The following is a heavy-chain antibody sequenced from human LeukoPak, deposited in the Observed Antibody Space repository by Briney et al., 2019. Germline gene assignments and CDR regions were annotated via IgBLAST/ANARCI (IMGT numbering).Heavy chain of an antibody. CDR1: GYTFTSYG. V-gene: IGHV1-18*01. CDR3: ARGYDILTGYYTPYWFDP. CDR2: ISAYNGNT. Sequence: ASVKISCKASGYTFTSYGITWVRQAPGQGLEWMGWISAYNGNTNYAQKLQGRVTMTTDTSTSTAYMELRSLRSDDTAVYYCARGYDILTGYYTPYWFDPWGQGTLVTVSS. J-gene: IGHJ5*02. D-gene: IGHD3-9*01.